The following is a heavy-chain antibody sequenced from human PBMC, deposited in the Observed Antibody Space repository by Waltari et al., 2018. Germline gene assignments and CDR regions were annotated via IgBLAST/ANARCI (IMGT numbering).Heavy chain of an antibody. CDR3: ARMVPYYYDSSGYYHFDY. D-gene: IGHD3-22*01. CDR2: INPNSGGT. V-gene: IGHV1-2*02. Sequence: QVQLVQSGAEVKKPGASVKVSCKASGYTFTGYYMHWVRQAPGQGLEWMGWINPNSGGTNYAQKFQGRVTMTRDTSISTAYMELSRLRSDDTAVYYCARMVPYYYDSSGYYHFDYWGQGTLVTVSS. CDR1: GYTFTGYY. J-gene: IGHJ4*02.